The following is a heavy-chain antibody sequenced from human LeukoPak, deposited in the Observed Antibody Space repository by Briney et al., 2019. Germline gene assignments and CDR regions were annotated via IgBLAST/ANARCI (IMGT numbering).Heavy chain of an antibody. J-gene: IGHJ4*02. CDR1: GGSVSSGHYY. D-gene: IGHD6-13*01. CDR2: IYNSEST. Sequence: PSETLSLTCIVSGGSVSSGHYYWSWIRQPPGKGLEWIGYIYNSESTNYNPSLKSRVTISVDTSKYHFSLKLSSVTAADTAVYYCATGGSLAAAGDYWGQGTLVTVSS. CDR3: ATGGSLAAAGDY. V-gene: IGHV4-61*03.